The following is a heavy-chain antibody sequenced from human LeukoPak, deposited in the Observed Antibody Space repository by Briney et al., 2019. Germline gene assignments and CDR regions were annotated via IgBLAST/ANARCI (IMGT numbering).Heavy chain of an antibody. J-gene: IGHJ3*02. Sequence: ASVKVSCKASGGTFSSCAISWVRQAPGQGLEWMGRIIPIFGTANYAQKFQGRVTITTDESTSTAYMELSSLRSEDTAVYYCARDLVAVTTYAFDIWGQGTMVTVSS. CDR2: IIPIFGTA. CDR3: ARDLVAVTTYAFDI. D-gene: IGHD6-19*01. V-gene: IGHV1-69*05. CDR1: GGTFSSCA.